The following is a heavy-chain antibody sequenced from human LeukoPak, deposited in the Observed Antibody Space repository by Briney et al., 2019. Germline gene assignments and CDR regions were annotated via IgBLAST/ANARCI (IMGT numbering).Heavy chain of an antibody. CDR3: AKENTRDGYRHFHY. Sequence: GGSLRLSCTASGFTFSSYGMQWVRQAQGKGLEWVACIRYDENTKYYADSVKGRFTVSRDNSENTLFLQMNSLRAEDTAVYYCAKENTRDGYRHFHYWSQGTLVTVSS. D-gene: IGHD5-24*01. CDR1: GFTFSSYG. V-gene: IGHV3-30*02. J-gene: IGHJ4*02. CDR2: IRYDENTK.